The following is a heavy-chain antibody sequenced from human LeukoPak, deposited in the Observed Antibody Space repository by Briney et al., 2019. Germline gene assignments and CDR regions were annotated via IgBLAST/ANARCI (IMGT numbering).Heavy chain of an antibody. CDR3: ARFCSGGSCYHAFDI. CDR1: GFTVSSNY. J-gene: IGHJ3*02. CDR2: IYSGGST. Sequence: GGSLRLSCAASGFTVSSNYMSWVRQAPGKGLEWVSVIYSGGSTYYADSVKGRFTISRDNSKNTLYLQMNSLRAEDTAVYYCARFCSGGSCYHAFDIWGQGTMVTVSS. V-gene: IGHV3-66*01. D-gene: IGHD2-15*01.